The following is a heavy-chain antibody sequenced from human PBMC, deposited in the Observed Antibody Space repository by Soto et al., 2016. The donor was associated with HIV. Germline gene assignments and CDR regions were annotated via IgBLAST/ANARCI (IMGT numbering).Heavy chain of an antibody. CDR1: GFSVSSNY. CDR2: VSNYGRP. Sequence: EVQLVETGGGLIQPGGSLRLSCAVSGFSVSSNYMSWVRQAPGKGLEWVAVVSNYGRPDYADSVKGRFTISRDHSNNTLYLQMSSLRAEDTAIYYCARPLLWFGESSGGPFEIWGQGTMVTVSS. J-gene: IGHJ3*02. D-gene: IGHD3-10*01. CDR3: ARPLLWFGESSGGPFEI. V-gene: IGHV3-53*02.